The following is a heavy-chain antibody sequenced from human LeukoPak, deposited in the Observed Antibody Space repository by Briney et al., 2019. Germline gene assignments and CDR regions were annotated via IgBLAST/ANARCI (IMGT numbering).Heavy chain of an antibody. J-gene: IGHJ1*01. CDR3: ATLAFSGIAAAGTDFQH. D-gene: IGHD6-13*01. Sequence: ASVKVSCKVSGYTLTELSMHWVRQAPGKGLEWMGGFDPEDGETIYAQKFQGRVNMTEDTSTDTAYMELSSLRSEDTAVYYCATLAFSGIAAAGTDFQHWGQGTLVTVSS. CDR2: FDPEDGET. CDR1: GYTLTELS. V-gene: IGHV1-24*01.